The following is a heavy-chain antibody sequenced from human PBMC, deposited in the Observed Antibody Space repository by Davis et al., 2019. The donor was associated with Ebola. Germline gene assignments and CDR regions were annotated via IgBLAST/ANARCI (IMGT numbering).Heavy chain of an antibody. J-gene: IGHJ4*02. D-gene: IGHD3-10*01. CDR2: IYYSGST. V-gene: IGHV4-31*03. CDR3: ARAVLWFGELFFDY. CDR1: GGSISSGGYY. Sequence: LRLSCTVSGGSISSGGYYWSWIRQHPGKGLEWIGYIYYSGSTYYNPSLKSRVTISVDTSKNQFSLKLSSVTAADTAVYYCARAVLWFGELFFDYWGQGTLVTVSS.